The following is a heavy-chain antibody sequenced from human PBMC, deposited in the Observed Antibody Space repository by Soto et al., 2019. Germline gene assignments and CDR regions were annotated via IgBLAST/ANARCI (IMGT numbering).Heavy chain of an antibody. CDR2: INPNSGGT. CDR1: GYTFTGYY. V-gene: IGHV1-2*02. CDR3: ARVLGDATYYYFWSGYYPLRPLDY. Sequence: ASVKVSCKASGYTFTGYYMHWVRQAPGQGLEWMGWINPNSGGTNYAQKFQGRVTMTRDTSISTAYMELSRLRSDDTAVYYCARVLGDATYYYFWSGYYPLRPLDYWGQGTLVTVSS. J-gene: IGHJ4*02. D-gene: IGHD3-3*01.